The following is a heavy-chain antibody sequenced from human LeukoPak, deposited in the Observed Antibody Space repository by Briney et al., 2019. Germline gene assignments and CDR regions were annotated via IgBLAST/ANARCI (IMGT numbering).Heavy chain of an antibody. D-gene: IGHD6-13*01. Sequence: GGSLRLSCAASGFTFSSYALSWVRQAPGKGLEWVSVIYDGGSTYYADSVKGRFTISRDNSKNTLYLQMNSLRAEDTAIYYCATESAAGSFDYWGQGTLVTVSS. J-gene: IGHJ4*02. CDR3: ATESAAGSFDY. V-gene: IGHV3-23*03. CDR1: GFTFSSYA. CDR2: IYDGGST.